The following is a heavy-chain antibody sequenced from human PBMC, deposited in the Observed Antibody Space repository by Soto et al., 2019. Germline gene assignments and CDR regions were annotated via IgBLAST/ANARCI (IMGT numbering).Heavy chain of an antibody. D-gene: IGHD2-8*01. CDR2: VHHIDTG. CDR3: AGHKTYGVGFFSPYVLDS. V-gene: IGHV4-59*08. CDR1: GDSITYYY. Sequence: QVQLQESGPGVVQPSATLSLICSGSGDSITYYYWSWIRQPPGMGLEWIGYVHHIDTGDYNPSLKSRLTLLMDTYKNQSSLILRSVTAADTAVYCCAGHKTYGVGFFSPYVLDSWGQGTLVMVSS. J-gene: IGHJ4*02.